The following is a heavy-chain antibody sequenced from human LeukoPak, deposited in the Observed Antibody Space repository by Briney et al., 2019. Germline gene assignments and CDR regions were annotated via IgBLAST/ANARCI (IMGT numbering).Heavy chain of an antibody. CDR2: IYYSAST. Sequence: SETLSLTCTVSGGSISSSSSYWAWIRQPPGKGLEWIGSIYYSASTYYNPSLKSRVTISVDTSKNQFSLKLSSVTAADTAVYYCARVRYSGSYYSKYFDYWGQGTLVTVSS. D-gene: IGHD1-26*01. CDR1: GGSISSSSSY. V-gene: IGHV4-39*07. J-gene: IGHJ4*02. CDR3: ARVRYSGSYYSKYFDY.